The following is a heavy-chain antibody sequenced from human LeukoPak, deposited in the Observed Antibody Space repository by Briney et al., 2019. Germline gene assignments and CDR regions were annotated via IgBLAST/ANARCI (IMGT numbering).Heavy chain of an antibody. J-gene: IGHJ4*02. Sequence: GGSLRLSCAASGFTFSSYGMHWVRQAPGKGLEWVAFIRYDGSNKYYADSVKGRFTISRDNSKNTLYLQMNSLRAEDTAVYYCTRGDGYYFDYWGQGTLVTVSS. V-gene: IGHV3-30*02. CDR3: TRGDGYYFDY. D-gene: IGHD5-24*01. CDR2: IRYDGSNK. CDR1: GFTFSSYG.